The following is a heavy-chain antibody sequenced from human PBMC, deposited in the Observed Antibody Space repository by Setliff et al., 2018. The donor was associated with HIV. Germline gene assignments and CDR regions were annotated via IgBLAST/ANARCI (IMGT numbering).Heavy chain of an antibody. Sequence: PSETLSLTCTVSGGSISSYYWSWIRQPPGKGLEWIGSIYYSGSINYNPSLESRVTISVDTSNNHFSLKLRSVTAADTAVYYCARSGCKGGSCWSHSVMVYWGQGALVTVSS. J-gene: IGHJ4*02. V-gene: IGHV4-59*12. CDR3: ARSGCKGGSCWSHSVMVY. CDR1: GGSISSYY. D-gene: IGHD2-15*01. CDR2: IYYSGSI.